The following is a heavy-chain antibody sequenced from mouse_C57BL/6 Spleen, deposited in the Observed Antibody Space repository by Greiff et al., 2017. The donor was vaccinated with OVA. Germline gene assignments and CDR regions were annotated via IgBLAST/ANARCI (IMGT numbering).Heavy chain of an antibody. CDR1: GYTFTDYN. D-gene: IGHD2-2*01. Sequence: EVQLVESGPELVKPGASVKMSCKASGYTFTDYNMHWVKQSHGKSLEWIGYINPNNGGTSYNQKFKGKATLTVNKSSSTAYMELRSLTSEDSAVYYCAREGAYGYYYFDYWGQGTTLTVSS. J-gene: IGHJ2*01. V-gene: IGHV1-22*01. CDR3: AREGAYGYYYFDY. CDR2: INPNNGGT.